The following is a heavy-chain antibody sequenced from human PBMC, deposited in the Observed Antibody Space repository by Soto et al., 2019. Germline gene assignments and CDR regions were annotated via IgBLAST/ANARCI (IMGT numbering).Heavy chain of an antibody. CDR2: INTGGGNT. CDR1: GFTFSSYA. J-gene: IGHJ1*01. V-gene: IGHV3-23*01. D-gene: IGHD6-19*01. CDR3: AKPSSGWFDLGFQH. Sequence: GGSLRLSCAASGFTFSSYAMSWVRQAPGKGLEWVAAINTGGGNTYYADSVKGRFTISRDNSKNTLYLQMNSLRADDTAVYYCAKPSSGWFDLGFQHWGQGTLVTVSS.